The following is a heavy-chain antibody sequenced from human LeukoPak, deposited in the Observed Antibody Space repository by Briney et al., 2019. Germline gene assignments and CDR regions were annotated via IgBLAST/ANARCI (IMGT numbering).Heavy chain of an antibody. V-gene: IGHV1-18*01. CDR2: VSTNDGNT. CDR3: TRAPPGMTMMTDY. D-gene: IGHD3-22*01. CDR1: GYTFTNYH. Sequence: ASVRVSCKASGYTFTNYHIASVRQAPGQGLEWMGWVSTNDGNTVYAQRLQGRVTMTTDTSTSVAYMELRSLTSDDTAVYYCTRAPPGMTMMTDYWGQGTLVTVSS. J-gene: IGHJ4*02.